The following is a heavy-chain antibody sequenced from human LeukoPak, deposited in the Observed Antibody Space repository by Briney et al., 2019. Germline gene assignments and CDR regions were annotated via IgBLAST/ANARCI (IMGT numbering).Heavy chain of an antibody. CDR3: ARNGGQWLAPQYYFDY. V-gene: IGHV3-30*03. CDR2: ISYDGSNK. J-gene: IGHJ4*02. Sequence: QPGGSLRLSCAASGFTFSSYGMHWVRQAPGKGLEWVAVISYDGSNKYYADSVKGRFTISRDNSKNTLYLQMNSLRAEDTAVYYCARNGGQWLAPQYYFDYWGQGTLVTVSS. D-gene: IGHD6-19*01. CDR1: GFTFSSYG.